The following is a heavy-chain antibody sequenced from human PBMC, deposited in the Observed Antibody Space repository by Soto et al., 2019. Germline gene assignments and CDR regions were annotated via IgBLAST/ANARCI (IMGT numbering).Heavy chain of an antibody. CDR3: ARVGVVVPAAIGGYWYFDL. J-gene: IGHJ2*01. V-gene: IGHV1-69*06. D-gene: IGHD2-2*02. CDR2: IIPIFGTA. Sequence: QVQLVQSGAEVKKPGSSVKVSCKASGGTFSSYAISWVRQAPGQGLEWMGGIIPIFGTANYAQKIQGRVTITADKSTSTAYMELSSLRSEDTAVYYCARVGVVVPAAIGGYWYFDLWGRGTLVTVSS. CDR1: GGTFSSYA.